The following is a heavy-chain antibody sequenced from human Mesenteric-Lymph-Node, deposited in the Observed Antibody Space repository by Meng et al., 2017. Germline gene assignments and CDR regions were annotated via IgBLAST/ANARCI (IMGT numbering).Heavy chain of an antibody. CDR2: IYYSGST. V-gene: IGHV4-30-4*01. CDR3: GGSGPNKYYFDY. CDR1: GGSISSGDYY. J-gene: IGHJ4*02. D-gene: IGHD2-15*01. Sequence: QVQRQESGPGLVKPSQTLSLTCTVSGGSISSGDYYWSWIRQPPGKGLEWIGYIYYSGSTYYNPSLKSRVTISVDTSKNQFSLKLSSVTAADTAVYYCGGSGPNKYYFDYWGQGTLVTVSS.